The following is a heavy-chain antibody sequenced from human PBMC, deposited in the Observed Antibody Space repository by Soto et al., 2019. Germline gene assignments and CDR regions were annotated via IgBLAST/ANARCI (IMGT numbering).Heavy chain of an antibody. J-gene: IGHJ4*02. V-gene: IGHV2-5*02. CDR1: GFSLSSTRMA. CDR2: IYWDEDK. D-gene: IGHD6-19*01. Sequence: QITLKESGPTLVKPTQTLTLTCTFSGFSLSSTRMAVGWIRQPPGKALEWLALIYWDEDKRYSPFLKSRLTITKDTSKYQVVLTMSNMDPVDTARYYCAHIVVAGLGYYFDYWGQGTLVTVSS. CDR3: AHIVVAGLGYYFDY.